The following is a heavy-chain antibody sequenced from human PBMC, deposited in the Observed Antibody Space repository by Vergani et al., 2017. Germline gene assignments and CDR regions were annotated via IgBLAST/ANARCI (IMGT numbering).Heavy chain of an antibody. CDR3: ARDFAGECNSDRCYTGGL. D-gene: IGHD2/OR15-2a*01. CDR1: GGTFSSYA. V-gene: IGHV1-69*01. J-gene: IGHJ4*02. Sequence: QVQLVQSGAEVKKPGSSVKVSCKASGGTFSSYAISWVRQAPGQGLEWMGGIIPIFGTANYAQKFQGRVTITADESTSTAYMELSSLRSEDTAVYYCARDFAGECNSDRCYTGGLWGQGTLVTVSS. CDR2: IIPIFGTA.